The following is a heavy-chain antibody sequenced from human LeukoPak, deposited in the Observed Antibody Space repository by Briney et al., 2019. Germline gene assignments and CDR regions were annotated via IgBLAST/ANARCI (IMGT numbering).Heavy chain of an antibody. CDR1: GFTFSRYS. D-gene: IGHD6-13*01. CDR2: ISSSSSYI. Sequence: PGGSLRLSCAASGFTFSRYSMNWVRQAPGKGLEWDSPISSSSSYIYYADSVKGRFTISRDNAKNSLYLQMNSLRAEDTAVYYCAREHKPGIAAAGEGFWGQGTLVTVSS. J-gene: IGHJ4*02. CDR3: AREHKPGIAAAGEGF. V-gene: IGHV3-21*01.